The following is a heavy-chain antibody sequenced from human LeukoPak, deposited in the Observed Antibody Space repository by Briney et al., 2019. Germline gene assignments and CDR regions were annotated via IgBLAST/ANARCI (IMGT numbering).Heavy chain of an antibody. CDR2: ISGSGGST. J-gene: IGHJ5*02. D-gene: IGHD6-13*01. V-gene: IGHV3-23*01. Sequence: GGSLRLSCAASGFTFSSYAMRWVRQAPGKGLEWVSAISGSGGSTYYADSVKGRFTISRDNSKNTLYLQMNSLRAEDTAVYYCAKDAAAAGTGVDWFDPRGQGTLVTVSS. CDR1: GFTFSSYA. CDR3: AKDAAAAGTGVDWFDP.